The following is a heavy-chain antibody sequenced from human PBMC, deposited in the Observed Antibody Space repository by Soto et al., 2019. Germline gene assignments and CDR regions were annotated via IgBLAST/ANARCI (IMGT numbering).Heavy chain of an antibody. CDR1: GYTFTSYG. Sequence: QVQLVQSGAEVKKPGASVKVSCKASGYTFTSYGISWVRQAPGQGLEWMGWISAYNGNTNYAQKLQGRVTMTTDTSKRTAYMELSSLRSDDTAVDYCARTQYYYGAGSQPDYWGQGTMVTVSS. CDR2: ISAYNGNT. J-gene: IGHJ4*02. V-gene: IGHV1-18*01. CDR3: ARTQYYYGAGSQPDY. D-gene: IGHD3-10*01.